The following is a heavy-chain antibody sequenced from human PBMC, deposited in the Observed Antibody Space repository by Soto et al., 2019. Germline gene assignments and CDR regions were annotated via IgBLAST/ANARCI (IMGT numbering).Heavy chain of an antibody. Sequence: SLRLSCAASGFTFSSYAMSWVRQAPGKGLEWVSAISGSGGSTYYADSVKGRFTISRDNSKNTLYLQMNSLRAEDTAVYYCAVPGLAAAGARTTYYFDYWGQGTLVTVSS. CDR3: AVPGLAAAGARTTYYFDY. D-gene: IGHD6-13*01. CDR2: ISGSGGST. CDR1: GFTFSSYA. V-gene: IGHV3-23*01. J-gene: IGHJ4*02.